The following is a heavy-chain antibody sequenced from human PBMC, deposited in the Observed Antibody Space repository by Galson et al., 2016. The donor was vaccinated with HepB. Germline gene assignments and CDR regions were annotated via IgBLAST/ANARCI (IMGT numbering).Heavy chain of an antibody. CDR3: ARGGCSGGSCYSGTWDY. CDR1: GFTFSNYW. CDR2: ITSTSGHK. J-gene: IGHJ4*02. D-gene: IGHD2-15*01. V-gene: IGHV3-21*01. Sequence: SLRLSCAASGFTFSNYWMHWVRQAPGKGLEWVSSITSTSGHKYYADSVKGRFTISRDNAENSLYLQMNTLRDNDTAVYYCARGGCSGGSCYSGTWDYWGQGTLVIVSS.